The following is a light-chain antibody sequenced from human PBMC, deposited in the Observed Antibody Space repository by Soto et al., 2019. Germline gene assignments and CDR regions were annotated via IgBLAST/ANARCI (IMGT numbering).Light chain of an antibody. CDR3: QHRNNWPPIT. CDR2: DAS. J-gene: IGKJ5*01. V-gene: IGKV3-11*01. Sequence: EIVLTQSPVTLSLSPGERATLSCRASQSVRTYLAWYQVKPGQAPRLLIYDASRRASGVPARFSGSGSGTDYTLTISSPEPEDFSLSYCQHRNNWPPITFGQGTRLEIK. CDR1: QSVRTY.